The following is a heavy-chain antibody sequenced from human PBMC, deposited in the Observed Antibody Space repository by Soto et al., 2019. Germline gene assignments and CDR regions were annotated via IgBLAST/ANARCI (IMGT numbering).Heavy chain of an antibody. J-gene: IGHJ1*01. CDR1: GFTVSRNY. CDR3: TRERKAVAGNPEYFQL. CDR2: IYSGGST. V-gene: IGHV3-66*01. Sequence: PGGSLSLSCAASGFTVSRNYMSWVRQAPGKGLEWVSVIYSGGSTYYADSVKGRFTISRDNSKNTLYLQMNSLRAEDTAVYYCTRERKAVAGNPEYFQLWGQGAPVTVSS. D-gene: IGHD6-19*01.